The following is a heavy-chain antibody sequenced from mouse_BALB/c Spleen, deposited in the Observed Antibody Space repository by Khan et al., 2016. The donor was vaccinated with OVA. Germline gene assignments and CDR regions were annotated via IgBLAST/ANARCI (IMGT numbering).Heavy chain of an antibody. V-gene: IGHV1-7*01. CDR3: ERGGEGGGVSLVY. J-gene: IGHJ3*01. CDR2: VNPNTDYT. CDR1: GYTFTNYW. Sequence: QVQLKQSGAELAKPGASVKMSCKASGYTFTNYWMHWVKQRPGQGLEWIGYVNPNTDYTEYYQKFKDKATLTADKSSTTAYIQLRSLTSEDSAVDYCERGGEGGGVSLVYWGQGTLVTVSA.